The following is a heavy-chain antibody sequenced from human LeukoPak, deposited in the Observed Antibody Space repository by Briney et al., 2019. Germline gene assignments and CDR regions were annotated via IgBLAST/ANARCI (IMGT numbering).Heavy chain of an antibody. CDR3: ASPSYYDFGSGYCSLDY. CDR1: GYTFTSYY. J-gene: IGHJ4*02. V-gene: IGHV1-46*01. Sequence: ASVKVSCKASGYTFTSYYMHWVRQAPGQGLEWMGIINPSGGSTSYAQEFQGRVTMTRDTSTSTVYMELSSLRSEDTAVYYCASPSYYDFGSGYCSLDYWGLGTLVTFSS. CDR2: INPSGGST. D-gene: IGHD3-3*01.